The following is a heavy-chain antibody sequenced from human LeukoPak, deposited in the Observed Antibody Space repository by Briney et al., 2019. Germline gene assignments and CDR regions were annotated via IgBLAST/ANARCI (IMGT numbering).Heavy chain of an antibody. V-gene: IGHV4-34*01. CDR1: GGSFSGYY. Sequence: SETLSLTCAVYGGSFSGYYWSWIRQPPGKGLEWIGSIYYSGSTYYNPSLKSRVTISVDTSKNQFSLKLSSVTAADTAVYYCARLSVRRWFDPWGQGTLVTVSS. J-gene: IGHJ5*02. D-gene: IGHD1-14*01. CDR2: IYYSGST. CDR3: ARLSVRRWFDP.